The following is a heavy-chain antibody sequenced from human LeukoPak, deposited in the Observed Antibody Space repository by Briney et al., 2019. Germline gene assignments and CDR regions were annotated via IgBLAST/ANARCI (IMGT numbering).Heavy chain of an antibody. CDR2: INHSGST. Sequence: SETLSLTCAVYGGSFSGYYWSWIRQPPGKGLEWIGEINHSGSTNYNPSLKSRVTISVDTSKNQFPLKLSSVTAADTAVYYCARTRVPAAHCDYWGQGTLVTVSS. CDR3: ARTRVPAAHCDY. D-gene: IGHD2-2*01. CDR1: GGSFSGYY. J-gene: IGHJ4*02. V-gene: IGHV4-34*01.